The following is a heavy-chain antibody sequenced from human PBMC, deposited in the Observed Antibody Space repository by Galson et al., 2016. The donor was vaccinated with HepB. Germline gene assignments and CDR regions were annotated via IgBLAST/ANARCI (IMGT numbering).Heavy chain of an antibody. Sequence: SVKVSCTASGYTFTSNDINWVRQATGQGLEWMGLMKPEGGNTGYAQKFQGRVTMTSNSSLGTPDMHLSSLTSEDTAVYYCAKGIRIVGASTYLIDYWGQGTPVTVSS. V-gene: IGHV1-8*01. CDR2: MKPEGGNT. CDR3: AKGIRIVGASTYLIDY. D-gene: IGHD1-26*01. J-gene: IGHJ4*02. CDR1: GYTFTSND.